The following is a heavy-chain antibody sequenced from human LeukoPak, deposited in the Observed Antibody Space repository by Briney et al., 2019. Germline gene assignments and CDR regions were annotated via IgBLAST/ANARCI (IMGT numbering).Heavy chain of an antibody. CDR3: AKDGGYDSSGYLYYYYYGMDV. J-gene: IGHJ6*02. V-gene: IGHV3-30*18. D-gene: IGHD3-22*01. CDR2: ISYDGSNK. Sequence: GGSLRLSCAASGFTFSSYGMHWVRQAPGKGLEWVAVISYDGSNKYYADSVKGRFTISRDNSKNTLYLQMNSLRAEDTAVYYCAKDGGYDSSGYLYYYYYGMDVWGQGTTATVSS. CDR1: GFTFSSYG.